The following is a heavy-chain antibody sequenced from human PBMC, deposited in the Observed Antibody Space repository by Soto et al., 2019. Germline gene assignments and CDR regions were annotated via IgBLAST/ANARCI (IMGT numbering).Heavy chain of an antibody. V-gene: IGHV3-74*01. D-gene: IGHD3-22*01. Sequence: CLRRILKTKRKGLVWVSRISGDGSSTTYADSVKGRFIISRGNAQHTLYLQMNNLRADDTAVFYCTRPRYDGSGTGFGFWGQGILVTV. CDR1: C. J-gene: IGHJ4*02. CDR3: TRPRYDGSGTGFGF. CDR2: ISGDGSST.